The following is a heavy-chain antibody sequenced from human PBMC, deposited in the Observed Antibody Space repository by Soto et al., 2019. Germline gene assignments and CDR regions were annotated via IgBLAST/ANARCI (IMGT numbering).Heavy chain of an antibody. CDR1: GFTFSSYA. J-gene: IGHJ5*02. CDR2: ISGSGGST. V-gene: IGHV3-23*01. CDR3: AKLQGYYGSGVDNWFDP. Sequence: GSLRLSCAASGFTFSSYAMSWVRQAPGKGLEWVSAISGSGGSTYYADSVKGRFTISRDNSKNTLYLQMNSLRAEDTAVYYCAKLQGYYGSGVDNWFDPWGQGTLVTVSS. D-gene: IGHD3-10*01.